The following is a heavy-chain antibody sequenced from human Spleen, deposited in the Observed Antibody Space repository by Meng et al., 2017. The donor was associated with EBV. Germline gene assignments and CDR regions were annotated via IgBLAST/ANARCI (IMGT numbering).Heavy chain of an antibody. CDR3: AQRERWGLDP. Sequence: QRQWRESGPGLAKPSETLSPTCTVSGGSISSSNWWNWVRQAPGKGLEWIGEIYHSGSTSYNPSLESRVTISIDKSKNQVSLKLTSVTAADTAVYYCAQRERWGLDPWGQGTLVTVSS. D-gene: IGHD3-16*01. V-gene: IGHV4-4*02. CDR2: IYHSGST. J-gene: IGHJ5*02. CDR1: GGSISSSNW.